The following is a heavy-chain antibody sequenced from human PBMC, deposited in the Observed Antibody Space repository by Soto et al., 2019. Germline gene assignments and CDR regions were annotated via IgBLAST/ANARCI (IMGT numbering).Heavy chain of an antibody. CDR3: ARHPSASGDYFDY. CDR2: IFYSGST. D-gene: IGHD6-25*01. CDR1: GGSINPYY. Sequence: QVQLQESGPGLVKPSETLSLTCTVSGGSINPYYWSWIRQPPGKELEWIGYIFYSGSTNYNPSLKSRVTISVDTSENQFSLKLTSVTAADTAVYYCARHPSASGDYFDYWGQGTLVTVSS. J-gene: IGHJ4*02. V-gene: IGHV4-59*08.